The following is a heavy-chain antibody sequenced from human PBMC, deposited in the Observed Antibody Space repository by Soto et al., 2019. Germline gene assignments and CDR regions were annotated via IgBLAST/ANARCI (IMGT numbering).Heavy chain of an antibody. CDR2: ISYDGSNK. CDR1: GFTFSSYG. V-gene: IGHV3-30*18. CDR3: AKDRRDARWLQFGYNWFDP. D-gene: IGHD5-12*01. J-gene: IGHJ5*02. Sequence: GGSLRLSCAASGFTFSSYGMHWVRQAPGKGLEWVAVISYDGSNKYYADSVKGRFTISRDNSKNTLYLQMNSLRAEDTAVYYCAKDRRDARWLQFGYNWFDPWGQGTLVTVLL.